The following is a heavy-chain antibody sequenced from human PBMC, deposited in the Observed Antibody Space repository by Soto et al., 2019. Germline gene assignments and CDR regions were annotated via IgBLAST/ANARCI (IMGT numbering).Heavy chain of an antibody. J-gene: IGHJ4*02. Sequence: SVKVSCKASGGTFRTSAISWVRQAPGQGLEWVGGIMPVFRRPKYAQNFQDRVTITADESTSTAYMELSSLRSEDTAVYYCARAVAVPADFDYWGQGTLATVSS. V-gene: IGHV1-69*13. CDR2: IMPVFRRP. D-gene: IGHD6-19*01. CDR3: ARAVAVPADFDY. CDR1: GGTFRTSA.